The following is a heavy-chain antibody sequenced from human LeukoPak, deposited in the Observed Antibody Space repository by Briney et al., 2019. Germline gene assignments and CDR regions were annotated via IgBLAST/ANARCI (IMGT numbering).Heavy chain of an antibody. CDR3: ARESRYYYGSDPI. J-gene: IGHJ3*02. CDR1: GYTFTGYY. V-gene: IGHV1-24*01. Sequence: ASVKVSCKASGYTFTGYYMHWVRQAPGKGLEWMGGFDPEDGETIYAQKLQGRVTMTTDTSTSTAYMELRSLRSDDTAVYYCARESRYYYGSDPIWGQGTMVTVSS. CDR2: FDPEDGET. D-gene: IGHD3-10*01.